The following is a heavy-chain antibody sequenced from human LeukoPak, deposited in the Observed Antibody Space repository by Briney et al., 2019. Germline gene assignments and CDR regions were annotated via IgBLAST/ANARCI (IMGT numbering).Heavy chain of an antibody. Sequence: SETLSLTCNVSGGSVSSGAYYWSWVRQPPGKGLDWIGYVSYSGSAEYNPSLKSRVTMSVDTTTNQFSLKLSSVTAADTAVYYCARRKNSGWATDTFDIWGQGTMVTVSS. J-gene: IGHJ3*02. CDR2: VSYSGSA. CDR1: GGSVSSGAYY. CDR3: ARRKNSGWATDTFDI. D-gene: IGHD6-19*01. V-gene: IGHV4-61*08.